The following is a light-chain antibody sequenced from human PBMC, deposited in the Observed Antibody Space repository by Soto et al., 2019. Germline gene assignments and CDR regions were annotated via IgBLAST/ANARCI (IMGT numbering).Light chain of an antibody. V-gene: IGKV1-5*01. CDR3: RQYDNYPLT. Sequence: DIQMTQSPATLSASVGDRVTITCRASQSVRSWLAWYQQKPGTAPKLLIFDASRLESGVLSRFSGSASGTEFTLTIISRQPDDFAAYYCRQYDNYPLTFGGGTKVEIK. CDR2: DAS. CDR1: QSVRSW. J-gene: IGKJ4*01.